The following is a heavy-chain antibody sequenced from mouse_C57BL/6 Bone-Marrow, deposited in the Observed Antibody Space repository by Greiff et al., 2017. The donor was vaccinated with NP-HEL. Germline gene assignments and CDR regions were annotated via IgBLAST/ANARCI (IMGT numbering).Heavy chain of an antibody. D-gene: IGHD1-1*01. CDR2: IWRGGST. J-gene: IGHJ4*01. Sequence: QVQLKESGPGLVQPSQSLSITCTVSGFSLTSYGVHWVRQSPGKGLEWLGVIWRGGSTDYNAAFMSRLSITKDNSKSQVFFKMNSLQADDTAIYYCAKNIPITTVVATRDYAMDYWGQGTSVTVSS. CDR3: AKNIPITTVVATRDYAMDY. V-gene: IGHV2-5*01. CDR1: GFSLTSYG.